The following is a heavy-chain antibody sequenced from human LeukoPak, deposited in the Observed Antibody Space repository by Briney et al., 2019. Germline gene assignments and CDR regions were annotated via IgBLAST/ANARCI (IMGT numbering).Heavy chain of an antibody. J-gene: IGHJ5*02. D-gene: IGHD4-17*01. Sequence: ASVKVSCKASGYTFTSYGISWVRQAPGQGLEWMGWVSAYNGNTNYAQKLQGRVTMTTDTSTSTAYMELSKLRSDDSAVYYCARDYGDYLKWFDPWGQGTLVTVSS. CDR1: GYTFTSYG. CDR2: VSAYNGNT. CDR3: ARDYGDYLKWFDP. V-gene: IGHV1-18*01.